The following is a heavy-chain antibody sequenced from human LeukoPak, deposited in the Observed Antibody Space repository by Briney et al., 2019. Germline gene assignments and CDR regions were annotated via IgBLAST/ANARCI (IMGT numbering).Heavy chain of an antibody. CDR1: GFTFSSYG. J-gene: IGHJ6*03. CDR2: IWYDGSNK. D-gene: IGHD6-6*01. CDR3: AKAGRAARTAYYYYYYMDV. Sequence: GGSLRLSCAASGFTFSSYGMHWVRQAPGKGLGWVAVIWYDGSNKYYADSVKGRFTISRDNSKNTLYLQMNSLRAEDTAVYYCAKAGRAARTAYYYYYYMDVWGKGTTVAVSS. V-gene: IGHV3-33*06.